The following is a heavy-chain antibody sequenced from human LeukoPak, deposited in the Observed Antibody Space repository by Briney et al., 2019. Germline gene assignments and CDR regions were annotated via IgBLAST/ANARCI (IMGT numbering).Heavy chain of an antibody. V-gene: IGHV4-39*01. CDR2: IYYSGNT. D-gene: IGHD6-6*01. CDR1: GGSISSSSYY. Sequence: SETLSLTCTVSGGSISSSSYYWGWIRQPPGKGLEWIGRIYYSGNTYYNPSLKSRVTISVDTSKNQFSLKLSSVTAADTAVYYCARRFIPARPRNHHLDYWGQGIMVTVSS. CDR3: ARRFIPARPRNHHLDY. J-gene: IGHJ4*02.